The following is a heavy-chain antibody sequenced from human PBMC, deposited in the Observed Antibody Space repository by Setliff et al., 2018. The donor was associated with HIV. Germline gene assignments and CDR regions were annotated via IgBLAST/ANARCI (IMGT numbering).Heavy chain of an antibody. CDR2: IYHSGP. D-gene: IGHD2-2*01. V-gene: IGHV4-38-2*02. CDR1: GYPISSGYY. J-gene: IGHJ4*02. Sequence: PSETLSLTCTVSGYPISSGYYWGWIRQPPGKGLEWIGRIYHSGPRYNPSLENRVTISVDTSKSQFFLMLSSVTAADTAVYYCARASSDIPGVDSNYFDDWGQGTLVTVSS. CDR3: ARASSDIPGVDSNYFDD.